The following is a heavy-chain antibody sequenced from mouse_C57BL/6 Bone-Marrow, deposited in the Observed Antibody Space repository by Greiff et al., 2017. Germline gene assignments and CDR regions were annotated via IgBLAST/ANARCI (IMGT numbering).Heavy chain of an antibody. CDR2: IYPGDGDT. D-gene: IGHD2-4*01. CDR1: GYAFSSYW. Sequence: LQESGAELVKPGASVKISCKASGYAFSSYWMNWVKQRPGKGLEWIGQIYPGDGDTNYNGKFKGKATLTADKSSSTAYMQLSSLTSEDSAVYFCASGRLRRRFAYWGQGTLVTVSA. J-gene: IGHJ3*01. V-gene: IGHV1-80*01. CDR3: ASGRLRRRFAY.